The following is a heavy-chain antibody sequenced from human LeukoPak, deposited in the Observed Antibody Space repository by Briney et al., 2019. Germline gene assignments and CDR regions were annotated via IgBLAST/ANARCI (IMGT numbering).Heavy chain of an antibody. Sequence: GGSLRLSCAASGFTFSSYAMSWVRQAPGKGLEWVSAISGSGGSTYYADSVKGRFTISRDNSKNTLYLQMNSLRAEDTAVYYCAKDREQLWLLGYFDNWGQGTLVTVSS. CDR3: AKDREQLWLLGYFDN. J-gene: IGHJ4*02. V-gene: IGHV3-23*01. D-gene: IGHD5-18*01. CDR1: GFTFSSYA. CDR2: ISGSGGST.